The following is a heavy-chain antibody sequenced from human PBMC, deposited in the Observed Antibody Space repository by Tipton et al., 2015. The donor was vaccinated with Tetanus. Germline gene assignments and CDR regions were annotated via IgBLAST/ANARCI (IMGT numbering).Heavy chain of an antibody. D-gene: IGHD5/OR15-5a*01. CDR2: IYSSGST. V-gene: IGHV4-31*03. CDR3: AREEVSIKYYFNH. Sequence: LVKPTQTLSLTCTVSGVSISGGRYYWSWIRQRPGKGLEWIGDIYSSGSTYTDPSLKGRVTISVDTSENQFSLRLNSVTAADTAVYYCAREEVSIKYYFNHWGQGTLVTVSS. J-gene: IGHJ4*02. CDR1: GVSISGGRYY.